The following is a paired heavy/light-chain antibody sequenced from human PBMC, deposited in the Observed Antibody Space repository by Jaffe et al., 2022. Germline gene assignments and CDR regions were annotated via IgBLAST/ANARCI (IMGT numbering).Heavy chain of an antibody. D-gene: IGHD3-10*01. J-gene: IGHJ4*02. CDR3: ARQYYYGSGSYILPSFDY. CDR2: VYYSGT. V-gene: IGHV4-39*01. CDR1: GGSISGSSFY. Sequence: QLQLQESGPGLVKSSETLSLTCTVSGGSISGSSFYWGWIRQPPGKGLEWIGSVYYSGTFYKQSLKSRLTISLDTSKNQFSLKLSSVTAADTAVYYCARQYYYGSGSYILPSFDYWGQGILVTVSS.
Light chain of an antibody. CDR1: SSDIGAGYD. CDR2: GYT. V-gene: IGLV1-40*01. CDR3: QSYDSSLSDYV. Sequence: QSVLTQPPSVSGAPGQRVTISCTGSSSDIGAGYDVHWYQQLPGTAPKLLIYGYTYRPSGVPDRFSGSKSGTSASLAITGLQAEDEADYYCQSYDSSLSDYVFGTGTKVTVL. J-gene: IGLJ1*01.